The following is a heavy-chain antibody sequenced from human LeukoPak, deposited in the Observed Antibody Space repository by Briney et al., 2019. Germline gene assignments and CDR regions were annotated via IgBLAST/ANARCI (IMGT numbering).Heavy chain of an antibody. Sequence: GGSLRLSCAAPGFSFSNAWMTWVRQAPGKGLEWVGRIKSNTDGGTTDYATPVKGRFTISRDDSKNMLYLQMDSLKTEDTAVYYCTTAERDRHDKKWGLSYYFDYWGQGTLVTVSS. D-gene: IGHD1-26*01. J-gene: IGHJ4*02. CDR2: IKSNTDGGTT. CDR1: GFSFSNAW. CDR3: TTAERDRHDKKWGLSYYFDY. V-gene: IGHV3-15*01.